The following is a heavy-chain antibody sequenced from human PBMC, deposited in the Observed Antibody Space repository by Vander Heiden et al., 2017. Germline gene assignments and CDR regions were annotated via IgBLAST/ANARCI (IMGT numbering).Heavy chain of an antibody. J-gene: IGHJ4*02. CDR1: GYTFTGYY. CDR2: INPNSGGT. D-gene: IGHD1-26*01. Sequence: QVQLVQSGAEVKKPGASVKVSCQASGYTFTGYYMHWVRQAPGQGLEWMGWINPNSGGTNYAQRFQGRVTMTRDTSITTVYMDLTRLTSDDTAVYYCAREGTYSGTFHFDYWGQGTLVTVSS. V-gene: IGHV1-2*02. CDR3: AREGTYSGTFHFDY.